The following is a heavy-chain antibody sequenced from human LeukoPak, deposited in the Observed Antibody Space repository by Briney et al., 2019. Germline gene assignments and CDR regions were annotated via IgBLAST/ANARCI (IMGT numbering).Heavy chain of an antibody. Sequence: GGSLRLSCAASGXTFISYDIHWVRQAPGKGQQWVAVMSSDGSIKIYTDSVKGRFTISRDNSKNTLYLEMNSLRVDDTAVYYCARDLVSGAPDYFDSWGQGTLVTVSS. D-gene: IGHD1-26*01. CDR2: MSSDGSIK. V-gene: IGHV3-30-3*01. J-gene: IGHJ4*02. CDR1: GXTFISYD. CDR3: ARDLVSGAPDYFDS.